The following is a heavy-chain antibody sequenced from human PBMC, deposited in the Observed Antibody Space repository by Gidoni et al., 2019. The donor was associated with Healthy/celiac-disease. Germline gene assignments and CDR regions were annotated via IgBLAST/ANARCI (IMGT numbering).Heavy chain of an antibody. Sequence: EVQLVESGGGLIQPGGSLRLSCAASGSTVSSYYLSWVRQAPGKGLEWVSVINSGGSTYYADSVKGRFTISRDNAKNTLYLQMNSLRAEDTAVYYCAREGGYCSSTSCYYYYGMDVWGQGTTVTVSS. CDR3: AREGGYCSSTSCYYYYGMDV. D-gene: IGHD2-2*01. CDR2: INSGGST. CDR1: GSTVSSYY. J-gene: IGHJ6*02. V-gene: IGHV3-53*01.